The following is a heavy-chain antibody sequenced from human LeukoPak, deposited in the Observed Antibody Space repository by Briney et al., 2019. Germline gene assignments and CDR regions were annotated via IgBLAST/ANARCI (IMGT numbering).Heavy chain of an antibody. CDR1: GFSFSNYA. CDR3: ARFHGGWLNFDY. J-gene: IGHJ4*02. D-gene: IGHD4-23*01. V-gene: IGHV3-7*01. CDR2: IKQDGSEK. Sequence: GSLRLSCAASGFSFSNYAMSWVRQAPGKGLEWVANIKQDGSEKYYVDSVKGRFTISRDNAKNSLYLQMNSLRAEDTAVYYCARFHGGWLNFDYWGQGTLVTVSS.